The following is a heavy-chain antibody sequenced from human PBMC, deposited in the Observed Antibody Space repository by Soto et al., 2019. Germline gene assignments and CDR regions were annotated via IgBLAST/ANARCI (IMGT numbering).Heavy chain of an antibody. J-gene: IGHJ4*02. V-gene: IGHV4-31*03. CDR1: GGSISSGGYY. CDR3: ARFTFGGVHHYFDY. D-gene: IGHD3-16*01. CDR2: IYYSGST. Sequence: QVQLQESGPGLVKPSQTLSLTCTVSGGSISSGGYYWSWIRQHPGKGLEWIGYIYYSGSTYYNPSLKSRVTISVDTSKNQCSLKLSSVTAADTAVYYCARFTFGGVHHYFDYWGQGTLVTVSS.